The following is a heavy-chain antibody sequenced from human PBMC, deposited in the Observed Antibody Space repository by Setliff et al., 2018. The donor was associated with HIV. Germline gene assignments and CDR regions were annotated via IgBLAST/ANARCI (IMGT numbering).Heavy chain of an antibody. CDR3: IVNIVGPVTGLDR. Sequence: ASVKVSCKASGYTFTSNHMHWGRQAPGKGLEWMGTINPSGGDTIYAPEFQGRVTMTTDTSTRTAYMELSGLTSEDTAVYFCIVNIVGPVTGLDRWGPGTLVTVSS. CDR1: GYTFTSNH. J-gene: IGHJ5*02. CDR2: INPSGGDT. V-gene: IGHV1-46*01. D-gene: IGHD1-26*01.